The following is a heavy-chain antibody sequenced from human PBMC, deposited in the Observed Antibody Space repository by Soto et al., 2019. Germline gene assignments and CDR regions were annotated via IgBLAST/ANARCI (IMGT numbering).Heavy chain of an antibody. CDR2: ISGSGGST. CDR3: AKLNGGLWAVIDY. J-gene: IGHJ4*02. D-gene: IGHD5-18*01. CDR1: GFTFSSYA. V-gene: IGHV3-23*01. Sequence: AGGSLRLSCAASGFTFSSYAMSWVRQAPGKGLEWVSAISGSGGSTYNADSVKGRFTISRDNSKNTLFLQMNSLRAEDTAVYYCAKLNGGLWAVIDYWGQGTLVTVSS.